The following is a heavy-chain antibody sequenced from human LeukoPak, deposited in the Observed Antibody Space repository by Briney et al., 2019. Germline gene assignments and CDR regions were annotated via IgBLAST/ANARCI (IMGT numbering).Heavy chain of an antibody. J-gene: IGHJ6*03. V-gene: IGHV4-39*07. CDR3: ARVKSYDSSGYYTWYYYYYMDV. Sequence: SETLSLTCTVSGGSISSSSYYWGWIRQPPGKGLEWIGSIYYSGSTFYNPSLKSRVTISVDTSKNQFSLKLRSVTAADTAVYYCARVKSYDSSGYYTWYYYYYMDVWGKGTTVTISS. D-gene: IGHD3-22*01. CDR2: IYYSGST. CDR1: GGSISSSSYY.